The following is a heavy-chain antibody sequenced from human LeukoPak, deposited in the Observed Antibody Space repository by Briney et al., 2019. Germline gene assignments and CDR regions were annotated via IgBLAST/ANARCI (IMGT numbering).Heavy chain of an antibody. CDR3: AQGHDNRGPQAFDI. D-gene: IGHD3-22*01. J-gene: IGHJ3*02. V-gene: IGHV3-30*02. CDR1: GFTFSTYG. Sequence: PGGSLRLSCAASGFTFSTYGMHWVRQAPGKGLEWVSFIRFDGSNKYYAESVKGRFTISRDNSKNTLYLQINSLRAEDTALYYCAQGHDNRGPQAFDIWGQGTMVTVSS. CDR2: IRFDGSNK.